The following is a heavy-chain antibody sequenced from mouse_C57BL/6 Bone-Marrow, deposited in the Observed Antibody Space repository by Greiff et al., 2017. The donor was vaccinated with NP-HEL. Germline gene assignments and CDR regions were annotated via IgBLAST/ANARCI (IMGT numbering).Heavy chain of an antibody. D-gene: IGHD2-2*01. CDR1: GYTFTSYW. V-gene: IGHV1-74*01. Sequence: VQLQQPGAELVKPGASVKVSCKASGYTFTSYWMHWVKQRPGQGLEWIGRIHPSDSDTNYNQKFKGKATLTVDKSSSTAYMQLSSLTSEDSAVYYCAGVYYGYDVEFAYWGQGTLVTVSA. CDR3: AGVYYGYDVEFAY. CDR2: IHPSDSDT. J-gene: IGHJ3*01.